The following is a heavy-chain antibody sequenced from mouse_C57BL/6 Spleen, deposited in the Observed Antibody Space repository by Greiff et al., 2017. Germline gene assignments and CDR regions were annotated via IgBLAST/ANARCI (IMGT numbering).Heavy chain of an antibody. V-gene: IGHV1-72*01. J-gene: IGHJ4*01. Sequence: QVQLQQPGAELVKPGASVKLSCKASGYTFTSYWMHWVKQRPGRGLEWIGRIDPNSGGTKYNEKFKSKATLTVDKPSSTAYMQLSSLTSEDSAVYDCARSETGTGNIYYAMDYWGQGTSVTVSS. CDR3: ARSETGTGNIYYAMDY. D-gene: IGHD4-1*01. CDR1: GYTFTSYW. CDR2: IDPNSGGT.